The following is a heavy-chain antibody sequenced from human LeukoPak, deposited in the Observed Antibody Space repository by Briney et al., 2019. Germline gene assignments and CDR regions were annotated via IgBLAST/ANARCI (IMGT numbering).Heavy chain of an antibody. Sequence: GSSVKVSCKASEGTLSRYAISWVRQAPGQGPEWMGGIIPIFGTTNYAQKFQGRVTITADESTSTAYMELSSLRSEDTAVYYCARIVGIASRGYFDYWGQGTLVTVSS. CDR1: EGTLSRYA. CDR3: ARIVGIASRGYFDY. D-gene: IGHD3-10*01. J-gene: IGHJ4*02. V-gene: IGHV1-69*01. CDR2: IIPIFGTT.